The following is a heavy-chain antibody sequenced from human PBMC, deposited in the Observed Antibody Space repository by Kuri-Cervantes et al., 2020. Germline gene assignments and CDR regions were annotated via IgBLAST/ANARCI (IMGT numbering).Heavy chain of an antibody. CDR2: INHSGST. Sequence: GSLRLSCTVSGGSISSSSYYWGWIRQPPGKGLEWIGEINHSGSTNYNPSLKSRVTISVDTSKNQFSLKLSSVTAADTAVYYCARIPSYYYGSGSRDYWGQGTLVTVSS. CDR1: GGSISSSSYY. V-gene: IGHV4-39*07. CDR3: ARIPSYYYGSGSRDY. D-gene: IGHD3-10*01. J-gene: IGHJ4*02.